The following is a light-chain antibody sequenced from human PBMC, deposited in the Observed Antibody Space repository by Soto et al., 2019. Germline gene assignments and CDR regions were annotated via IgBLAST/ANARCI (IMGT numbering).Light chain of an antibody. CDR3: QQRSDWPST. J-gene: IGKJ4*01. CDR2: DAY. V-gene: IGKV3-11*01. CDR1: QSVGSY. Sequence: EIVLTQSPATLSLSPGDRATLSCRASQSVGSYLGWYQQRPGQAPRLLIYDAYNRATGIPARFSGSGSGTDFTLTSSSLEPEDFAVYYCQQRSDWPSTFGGGTKVEIK.